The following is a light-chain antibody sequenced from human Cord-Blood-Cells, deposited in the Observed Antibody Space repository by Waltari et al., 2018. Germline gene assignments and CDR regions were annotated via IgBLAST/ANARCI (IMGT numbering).Light chain of an antibody. Sequence: QSALTQPASVSGSPGQSITISCTGTSSDVGSYNLVSWYQQHPGKAPKLMIYEGSKRASGVSNRFAGSKSGNTASLTISGLQAEDEADYYCSSYTSSSTYVFGTGTKVTVL. CDR2: EGS. J-gene: IGLJ1*01. CDR1: SSDVGSYNL. V-gene: IGLV2-14*02. CDR3: SSYTSSSTYV.